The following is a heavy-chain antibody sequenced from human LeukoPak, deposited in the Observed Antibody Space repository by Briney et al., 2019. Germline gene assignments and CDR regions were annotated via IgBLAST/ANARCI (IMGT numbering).Heavy chain of an antibody. J-gene: IGHJ4*02. D-gene: IGHD3-10*01. Sequence: VASVKVSCKASGYTFTSYDINWVRQATGQGLEWMGWMNPNSANTGYAQTFQGRVTMTRNTSINTAYMELSSLRSEDTAVYYCAGKFLGSRGYYFDYWGQGTLVTVSS. CDR1: GYTFTSYD. CDR2: MNPNSANT. V-gene: IGHV1-8*01. CDR3: AGKFLGSRGYYFDY.